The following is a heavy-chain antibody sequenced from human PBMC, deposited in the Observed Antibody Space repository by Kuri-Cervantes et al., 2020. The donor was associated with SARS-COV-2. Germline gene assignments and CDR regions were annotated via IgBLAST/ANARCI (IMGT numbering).Heavy chain of an antibody. Sequence: GESLKIFCAASGFTFSNYAMNWVRQAPGKGLEWVSAISGSGGSSYYVDSVKGRFTISRDNSKNTLYLQMNSLRAGETAVYFCAKVGYSYDFYYLDYWGQGTMVTVSS. CDR3: AKVGYSYDFYYLDY. D-gene: IGHD5-18*01. CDR2: ISGSGGSS. V-gene: IGHV3-23*01. J-gene: IGHJ4*02. CDR1: GFTFSNYA.